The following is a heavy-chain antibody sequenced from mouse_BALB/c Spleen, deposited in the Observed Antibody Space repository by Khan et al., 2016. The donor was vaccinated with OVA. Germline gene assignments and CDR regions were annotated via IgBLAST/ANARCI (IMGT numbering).Heavy chain of an antibody. CDR3: ARNGFGSYEVRDD. V-gene: IGHV1-5*01. Sequence: VQLQQSGTVLARPGASVKMSCKASGYTFTNYWMHWVKQRPGQGLEWIGTIFPGNSDTNYNQKFTGKAKLTAVTSTSTAYMELSSLTNEDSAVYYCARNGFGSYEVRDDWGQGTTLTVSS. CDR1: GYTFTNYW. J-gene: IGHJ2*01. D-gene: IGHD1-1*02. CDR2: IFPGNSDT.